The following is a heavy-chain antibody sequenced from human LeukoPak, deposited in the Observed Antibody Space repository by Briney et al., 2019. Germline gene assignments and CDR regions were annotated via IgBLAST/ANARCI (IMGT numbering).Heavy chain of an antibody. CDR3: AKGGGGNAY. J-gene: IGHJ4*02. V-gene: IGHV3-30-3*01. CDR2: ISYDGSNK. Sequence: GGSLRLSCAASGFTFSSYAMHWVRQAPGKGLEWVAVISYDGSNKYYADSVKGRFTISRDNSKNTLYLQMDRLRAEDTAVYYCAKGGGGNAYWGQGTLVTVSS. CDR1: GFTFSSYA. D-gene: IGHD2-15*01.